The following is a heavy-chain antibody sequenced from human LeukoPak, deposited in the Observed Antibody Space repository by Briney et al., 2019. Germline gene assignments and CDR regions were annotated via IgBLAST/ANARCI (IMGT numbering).Heavy chain of an antibody. Sequence: ASVKVSCKASGYTFTSYGISWVRQAPGQGLEWMGWISAYNGNTNYAQKLQGRVTMTTDTSTSTAYMELRSLRSDDTAVYYCARVRSTYSSGWTYNWFDPWGQGTLVTVSS. J-gene: IGHJ5*02. V-gene: IGHV1-18*01. CDR3: ARVRSTYSSGWTYNWFDP. CDR1: GYTFTSYG. D-gene: IGHD6-19*01. CDR2: ISAYNGNT.